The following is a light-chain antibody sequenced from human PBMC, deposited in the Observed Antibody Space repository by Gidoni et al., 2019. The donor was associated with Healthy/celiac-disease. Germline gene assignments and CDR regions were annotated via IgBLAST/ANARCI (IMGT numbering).Light chain of an antibody. J-gene: IGKJ4*01. CDR2: AAS. CDR3: QQYYSYPRT. Sequence: AIRMTQSPSSFSASTGDRVTIPCRASQGISSYLAWYQQKPVKAPKLLIYAASTLQSGVPSRFSGSGSGTDFTLTISCLQSEDFATYYCQQYYSYPRTFGGGTKVEIK. V-gene: IGKV1-8*01. CDR1: QGISSY.